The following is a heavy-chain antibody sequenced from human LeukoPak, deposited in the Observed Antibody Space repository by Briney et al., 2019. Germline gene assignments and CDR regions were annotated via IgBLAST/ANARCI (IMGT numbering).Heavy chain of an antibody. CDR3: ARHLWFGELAKVDAFDI. J-gene: IGHJ3*02. V-gene: IGHV4-30-2*01. D-gene: IGHD3-10*01. CDR1: GGSISSGGYY. Sequence: SQTLSLTCTVSGGSISSGGYYWSWIRQPPGKGLEWIGYIYHSGSTYYNPSLKSRVTISVDRSKNQFSLKLSSVTAADTAVYYCARHLWFGELAKVDAFDIWGQGTMVTVSS. CDR2: IYHSGST.